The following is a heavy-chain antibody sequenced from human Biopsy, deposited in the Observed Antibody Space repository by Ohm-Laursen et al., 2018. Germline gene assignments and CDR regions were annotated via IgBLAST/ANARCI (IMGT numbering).Heavy chain of an antibody. CDR3: ARRPYGGTRYWFFDL. CDR2: IYYSGTT. Sequence: TLSLTCTVSGGSVSSGGFYWSWIRQHPGKGLEWIGYIYYSGTTYYNPSLKSLVTISVDTSKNQFSLKLKSVTAADTAVYYCARRPYGGTRYWFFDLWGRGTLVTVSS. CDR1: GGSVSSGGFY. V-gene: IGHV4-31*01. D-gene: IGHD4-23*01. J-gene: IGHJ2*01.